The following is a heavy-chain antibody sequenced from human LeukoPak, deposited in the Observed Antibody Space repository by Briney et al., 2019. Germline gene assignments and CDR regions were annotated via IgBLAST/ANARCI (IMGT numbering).Heavy chain of an antibody. V-gene: IGHV3-7*01. D-gene: IGHD5-12*01. CDR2: IKQDGSEK. Sequence: GGSLRLSCAASGFTFSSYWMSWVRQAPGKGLEWVANIKQDGSEKYYVDSVKGRFTISRDNANNSLYLQRNSLRAEDTAVYYCARDGGGYVAARLDYWGQGTLVTVSS. CDR3: ARDGGGYVAARLDY. J-gene: IGHJ4*02. CDR1: GFTFSSYW.